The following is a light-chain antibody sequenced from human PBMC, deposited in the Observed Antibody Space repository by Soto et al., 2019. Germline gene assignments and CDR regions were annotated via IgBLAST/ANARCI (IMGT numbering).Light chain of an antibody. CDR2: VDD. Sequence: QSVLTQPPSVSAAPRQKVTISCSGGSSHIGKNYVSWYQQLPGTAPKLLIYVDDKRPSGTPDRFSGSKSGTSATLDITGLQTGDEADYYCGTWDDSLSAYVFGTGTKLTVL. J-gene: IGLJ1*01. CDR3: GTWDDSLSAYV. CDR1: SSHIGKNY. V-gene: IGLV1-51*01.